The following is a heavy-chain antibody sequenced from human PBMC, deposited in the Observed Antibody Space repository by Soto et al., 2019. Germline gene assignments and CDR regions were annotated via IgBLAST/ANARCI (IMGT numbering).Heavy chain of an antibody. CDR1: GFTFSNAW. CDR2: IKSKTDGGTT. D-gene: IGHD6-6*01. V-gene: IGHV3-15*01. Sequence: GGSLRLSCAASGFTFSNAWMSWVRQAPGKGLEWVGRIKSKTDGGTTDYAAPVKGRFTISRDDSKNTLYLQMNSLKTEDTAVYYCTTGWGQLDVRFQHWGQGTLVTVSS. J-gene: IGHJ1*01. CDR3: TTGWGQLDVRFQH.